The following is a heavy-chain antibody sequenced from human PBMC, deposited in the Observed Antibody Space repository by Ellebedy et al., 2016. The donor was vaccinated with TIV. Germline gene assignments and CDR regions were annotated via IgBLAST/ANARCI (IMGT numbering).Heavy chain of an antibody. Sequence: AALVKVSCKASGGTFSRHVISWVRQAPGQGLEWMGRIIPILGIANYAQKFQGRVTITADKSTGTAYMELSSLRSEDTAVYYCAREPSGVGWYDSSWFDPWGQGTLVTVSS. V-gene: IGHV1-69*04. CDR3: AREPSGVGWYDSSWFDP. CDR1: GGTFSRHV. D-gene: IGHD6-19*01. J-gene: IGHJ5*02. CDR2: IIPILGIA.